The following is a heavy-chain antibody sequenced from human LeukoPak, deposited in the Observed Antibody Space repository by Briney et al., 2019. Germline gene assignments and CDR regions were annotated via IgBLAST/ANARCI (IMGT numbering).Heavy chain of an antibody. CDR2: IYSGGST. CDR1: GFTVSSKY. CDR3: ARVVVAALDY. J-gene: IGHJ4*02. V-gene: IGHV3-53*01. Sequence: GSLRLPCAASGFTVSSKYMSWVRQAPGKGLEWVSVIYSGGSTYYADSVKGRFTISRDNSKNTLYLQMNSLRAEDTAVYYCARVVVAALDYWGQGTLVTVSS. D-gene: IGHD2-15*01.